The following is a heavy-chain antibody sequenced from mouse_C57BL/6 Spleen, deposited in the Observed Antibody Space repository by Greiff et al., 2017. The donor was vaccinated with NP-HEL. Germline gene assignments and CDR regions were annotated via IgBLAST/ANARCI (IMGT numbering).Heavy chain of an antibody. CDR2: IDPSDSYT. D-gene: IGHD1-1*01. V-gene: IGHV1-69*01. CDR3: ARRYGSSFDY. Sequence: VQLQQPGAELVMPGASVKLSCKASGYTFTSYWMPWVQQRPGQGLEWIGEIDPSDSYTNYHQKFKGKSTLPVDKTSSTAYMQLSSLASEDSAVYYCARRYGSSFDYWGQGTTLTVSS. J-gene: IGHJ2*01. CDR1: GYTFTSYW.